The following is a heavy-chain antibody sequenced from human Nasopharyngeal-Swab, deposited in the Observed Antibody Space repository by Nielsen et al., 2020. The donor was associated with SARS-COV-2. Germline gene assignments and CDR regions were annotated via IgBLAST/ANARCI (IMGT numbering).Heavy chain of an antibody. CDR3: ARDVASGFGELFPLLRGLDI. D-gene: IGHD3-10*01. V-gene: IGHV3-30*19. CDR1: GFTFSSYG. CDR2: ISYDGNNK. Sequence: GGSLRLSCAASGFTFSSYGMHWVRQAPGKGLEWVAVISYDGNNKYYADSVKGRFTISRDNSKNTVYLQMNSLRPEDTAVYYCARDVASGFGELFPLLRGLDIWGHRTTVTVSS. J-gene: IGHJ6*02.